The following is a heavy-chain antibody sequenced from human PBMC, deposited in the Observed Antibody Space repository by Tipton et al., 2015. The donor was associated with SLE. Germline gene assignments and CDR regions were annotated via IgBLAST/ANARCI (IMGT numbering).Heavy chain of an antibody. J-gene: IGHJ4*02. Sequence: TLSLTCAVSGYSISSGYYWGWIRQPPGKGLEWIGSIYRSGSTYYNPSLKSRVTISVDTSKNQFSLKLSSATAADTAVYYCARDPRLNWDYGTYFDYWGQGTLVTVSS. CDR2: IYRSGST. CDR1: GYSISSGYY. D-gene: IGHD7-27*01. V-gene: IGHV4-38-2*02. CDR3: ARDPRLNWDYGTYFDY.